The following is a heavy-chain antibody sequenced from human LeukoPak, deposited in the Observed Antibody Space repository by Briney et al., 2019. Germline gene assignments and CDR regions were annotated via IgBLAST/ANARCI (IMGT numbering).Heavy chain of an antibody. D-gene: IGHD3-22*01. V-gene: IGHV4-59*01. Sequence: SEALSLTCTVSGGSISSYYWSWIRQPPGKGLEWIGYIYYSGSTNYNPSLKSRVTISVDTSKNQFSLKLSSVTAADTAVYYCARAEYYYDSSGYYYYFDYWGQGTLVTVSS. CDR1: GGSISSYY. CDR3: ARAEYYYDSSGYYYYFDY. J-gene: IGHJ4*02. CDR2: IYYSGST.